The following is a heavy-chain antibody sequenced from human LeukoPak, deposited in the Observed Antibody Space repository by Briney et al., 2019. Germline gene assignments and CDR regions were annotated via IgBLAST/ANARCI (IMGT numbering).Heavy chain of an antibody. V-gene: IGHV4-39*01. Sequence: SETLSLTCKVTGGSIGSSGFYWGWIRQPPGKGLEWIGSIYYPESTHYNPSLESRVTISVDTSKYQVSLTLSSVTATDTAVYYCVRHVSSGWDYYNGLDVWGQGTTVTVSS. CDR2: IYYPEST. D-gene: IGHD6-19*01. CDR3: VRHVSSGWDYYNGLDV. J-gene: IGHJ6*02. CDR1: GGSIGSSGFY.